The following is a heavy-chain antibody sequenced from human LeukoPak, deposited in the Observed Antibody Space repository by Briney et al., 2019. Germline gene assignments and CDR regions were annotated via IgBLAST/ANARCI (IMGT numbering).Heavy chain of an antibody. V-gene: IGHV3-30*04. J-gene: IGHJ5*02. CDR2: ISYDGSNK. CDR3: ARSLRGAAAAGTWFDP. D-gene: IGHD6-13*01. Sequence: LPGGSLRLSCAASGFTFSSYAMHWVRQAPGKGLEWVAVISYDGSNKYYADSVKGRFTISRDNSKNTLYLQMNSLRAEDTAVYYCARSLRGAAAAGTWFDPWGRGTLVTVSS. CDR1: GFTFSSYA.